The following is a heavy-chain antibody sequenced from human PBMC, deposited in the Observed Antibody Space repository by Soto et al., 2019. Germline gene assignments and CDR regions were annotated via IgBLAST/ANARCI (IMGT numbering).Heavy chain of an antibody. CDR2: ISYDGSNK. CDR1: GFTFSSYA. CDR3: ARDTVTTSYYYYGMDV. D-gene: IGHD4-4*01. J-gene: IGHJ6*02. Sequence: PGGSLRLSCAASGFTFSSYAMHWVRQAPGKGLEWVAVISYDGSNKYYADSVKGRFTISRDNSKNTLYLQMNSLRAEDTAVYYCARDTVTTSYYYYGMDVWGQGTMVTVSS. V-gene: IGHV3-30-3*01.